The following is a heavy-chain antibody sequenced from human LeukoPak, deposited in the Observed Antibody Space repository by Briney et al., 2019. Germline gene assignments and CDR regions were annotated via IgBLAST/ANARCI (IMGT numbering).Heavy chain of an antibody. J-gene: IGHJ3*02. Sequence: PGGSLRLSCAASGLTFINFGMTWVRQAPGKGLEWVSAISGSAVITFYADSVKGRFTISRDNSKNTLYLQMNSRRAEDTALYYCAKSRLSGINDAFDIWGQGTMVTVSS. CDR2: ISGSAVIT. CDR1: GLTFINFG. V-gene: IGHV3-23*01. CDR3: AKSRLSGINDAFDI. D-gene: IGHD3-3*01.